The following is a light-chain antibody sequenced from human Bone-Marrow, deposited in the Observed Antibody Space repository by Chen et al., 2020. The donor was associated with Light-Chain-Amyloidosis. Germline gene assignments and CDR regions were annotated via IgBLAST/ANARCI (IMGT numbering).Light chain of an antibody. Sequence: QSALTQPASVSVSPGQSITISCTGTSSDVGGDNHVSWYQQHPDQAPKLMIYEVTNRPSWVPDRFSCSKSDNTASLTISGLQTEDEADYFCSSYTITNTLVFGSGTRVTVL. CDR1: SSDVGGDNH. J-gene: IGLJ1*01. CDR3: SSYTITNTLV. CDR2: EVT. V-gene: IGLV2-14*01.